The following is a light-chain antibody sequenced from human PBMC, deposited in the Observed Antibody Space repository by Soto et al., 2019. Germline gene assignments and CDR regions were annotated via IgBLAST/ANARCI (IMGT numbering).Light chain of an antibody. J-gene: IGKJ2*01. Sequence: DIQMTQSPSSLSASVGDRVTITCRASQSISSYLNWYQQKPGRAPGLLIFAASSLQSGVPSRFSGSGSGTDFTITISSLQPEDFVNYYCQQSYSTPYTFGQGTKLEIK. CDR3: QQSYSTPYT. CDR2: AAS. CDR1: QSISSY. V-gene: IGKV1-39*01.